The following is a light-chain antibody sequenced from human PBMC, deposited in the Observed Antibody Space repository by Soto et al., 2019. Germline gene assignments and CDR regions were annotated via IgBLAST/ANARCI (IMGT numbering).Light chain of an antibody. CDR1: QSVSSN. Sequence: EIVMTQSPATLSVSPGERATLSCRASQSVSSNLAWYQQKPGQAPRLLIYGASTRATGIPARFSGSGSGTEFTLTISSLQSEDFVVYYCQHYNNWPRTFGQGTKVVIK. J-gene: IGKJ1*01. CDR2: GAS. V-gene: IGKV3D-15*01. CDR3: QHYNNWPRT.